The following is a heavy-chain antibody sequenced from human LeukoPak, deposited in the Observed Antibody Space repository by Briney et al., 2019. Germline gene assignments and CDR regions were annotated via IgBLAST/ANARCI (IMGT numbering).Heavy chain of an antibody. Sequence: ASVKVSCKPSGYTFNGNHMHWVRQAPGQGLEWMGWINPNSVGTNYAQTFQGRVIMTRDTSISTAYMELSRLGSDDTAVYYCARGGSTDSIHSCGGNCYFLDYWGQGTLVTVSS. CDR2: INPNSVGT. V-gene: IGHV1-2*02. J-gene: IGHJ4*02. D-gene: IGHD2-21*02. CDR3: ARGGSTDSIHSCGGNCYFLDY. CDR1: GYTFNGNH.